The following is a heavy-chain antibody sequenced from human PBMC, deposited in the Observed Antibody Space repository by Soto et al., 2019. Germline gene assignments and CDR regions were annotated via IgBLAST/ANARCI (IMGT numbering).Heavy chain of an antibody. Sequence: PSETLSLTGTVSGGSISSYYWSWIRQPPGKGLEWIGYIYYSGSTNYNPSLKSRVTISVDTSKNQFSLKLSSVTAADTAVYYCAALEYYDSSGYYPFDYWGQGTLVTVSS. CDR3: AALEYYDSSGYYPFDY. J-gene: IGHJ4*02. V-gene: IGHV4-59*01. CDR2: IYYSGST. D-gene: IGHD3-22*01. CDR1: GGSISSYY.